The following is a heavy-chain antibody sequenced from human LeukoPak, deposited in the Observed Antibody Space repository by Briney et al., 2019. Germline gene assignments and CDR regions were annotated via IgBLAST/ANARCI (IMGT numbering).Heavy chain of an antibody. CDR3: AKAPVTSCRGAYCYPFDS. CDR1: GFTLSTYA. Sequence: GGSLRLSCAASGFTLSTYAMSWVRQTPGKGLEWVAATSSSDAGTYHADSVRGRFTISRDNSKNTLYLQMNSLKAEDAAVYFCAKAPVTSCRGAYCYPFDSWGQGTLVTVSS. CDR2: TSSSDAGT. V-gene: IGHV3-23*01. D-gene: IGHD2-21*01. J-gene: IGHJ4*02.